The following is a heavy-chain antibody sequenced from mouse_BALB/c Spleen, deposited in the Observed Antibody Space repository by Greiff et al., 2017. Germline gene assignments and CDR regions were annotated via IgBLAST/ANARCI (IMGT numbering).Heavy chain of an antibody. D-gene: IGHD2-13*01. J-gene: IGHJ2*01. CDR3: ARRCDGFDY. Sequence: VQGVESGAELAKPGASVKMSCKASGYTFTSYWMHWVKQRPGQGLEWIGYINPSTGYTESNQKFKDKATLTADKSSSTAYMQLSSLTSEDSAVYYCARRCDGFDYWGQGTTLTVSS. CDR1: GYTFTSYW. CDR2: INPSTGYT. V-gene: IGHV1-7*01.